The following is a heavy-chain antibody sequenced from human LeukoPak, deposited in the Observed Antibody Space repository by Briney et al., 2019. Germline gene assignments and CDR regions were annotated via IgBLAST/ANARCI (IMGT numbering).Heavy chain of an antibody. Sequence: SCKASGFTFSSYAMSWVRQAPGKGLEWVSAISGSGGSTYYADSVKGRFTISRDNSKNTLYLQMNSLRAEDTAVYYCAKEPYYYDSSGYSIIDYWGQGTLVTVSS. V-gene: IGHV3-23*01. D-gene: IGHD3-22*01. CDR1: GFTFSSYA. CDR2: ISGSGGST. J-gene: IGHJ4*02. CDR3: AKEPYYYDSSGYSIIDY.